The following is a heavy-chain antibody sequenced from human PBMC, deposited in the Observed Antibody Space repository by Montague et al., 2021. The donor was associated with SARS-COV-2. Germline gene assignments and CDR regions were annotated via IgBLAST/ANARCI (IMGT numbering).Heavy chain of an antibody. Sequence: CAISGDSVSINSGTWNWVRLSPSGGLEWLGRTYYRSEWYSDYSVSVKSRISINPDTSKNQFSLQLNSVTPEDTAVYYCARAERGSCGDGNCYQYFFNYWGQGTLVTVSS. CDR1: GDSVSINSGT. CDR3: ARAERGSCGDGNCYQYFFNY. J-gene: IGHJ4*02. D-gene: IGHD2-15*01. CDR2: TYYRSEWYS. V-gene: IGHV6-1*01.